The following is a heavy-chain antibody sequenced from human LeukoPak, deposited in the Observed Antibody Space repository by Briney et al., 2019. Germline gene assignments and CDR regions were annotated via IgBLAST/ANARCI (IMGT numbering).Heavy chain of an antibody. J-gene: IGHJ6*01. D-gene: IGHD2-2*01. CDR2: IIPIFGTV. V-gene: IGHV1-69*13. CDR1: GYTFTGYY. Sequence: GASVKVSCKASGYTFTGYYRHWVRQAPGQGLEWMGGIIPIFGTVNYAQKFQGRVTITADESTSTAYMDLSSLRSEDTAVYYCARVGTYCSSTSCYPYYYYGMDVLGQGATVTVSS. CDR3: ARVGTYCSSTSCYPYYYYGMDV.